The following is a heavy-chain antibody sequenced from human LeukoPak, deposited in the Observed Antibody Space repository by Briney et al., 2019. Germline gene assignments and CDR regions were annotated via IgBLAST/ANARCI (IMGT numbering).Heavy chain of an antibody. J-gene: IGHJ4*02. D-gene: IGHD5-12*01. V-gene: IGHV3-74*01. CDR2: INGDGSNT. Sequence: PGGSLRLSCAASGFTFGNYWMHWVRQPPGQGLMWVSHINGDGSNTNYADSVKGRFTISRDNSKNTLYLQMNSLRAEDTAVYYCARDRGYDPHYYFDYWGQGTLVTVSS. CDR1: GFTFGNYW. CDR3: ARDRGYDPHYYFDY.